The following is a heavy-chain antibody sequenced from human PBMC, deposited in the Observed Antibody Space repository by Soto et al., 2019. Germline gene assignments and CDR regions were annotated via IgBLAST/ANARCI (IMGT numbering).Heavy chain of an antibody. D-gene: IGHD2-15*01. V-gene: IGHV1-18*01. CDR3: ARAGAAPYYYYGMDV. J-gene: IGHJ6*02. Sequence: QVQLVQSGAEVRKPGASVKVSCKASGYTFSTSGMTWLRQAPGQGLEWMGWISTYNGDTNDAPKFQDRVTMTSDTSTSTVYMALRSLRSDDTGVYYCARAGAAPYYYYGMDVWGQGTRVTVSS. CDR1: GYTFSTSG. CDR2: ISTYNGDT.